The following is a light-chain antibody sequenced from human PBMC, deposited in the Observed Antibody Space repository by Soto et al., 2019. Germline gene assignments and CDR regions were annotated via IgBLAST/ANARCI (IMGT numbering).Light chain of an antibody. CDR2: EVN. V-gene: IGLV2-14*01. CDR1: SSDIGAYDY. Sequence: QSVLTLPASLSGSPGQSITISCTGTSSDIGAYDYVSWFQQHPGKAPKLMIYEVNNRPSGVSNRFSGSKSGNTAYLTISGLQVEDEAEYFCFSFTNTRTHVFGTGTKVTVL. J-gene: IGLJ1*01. CDR3: FSFTNTRTHV.